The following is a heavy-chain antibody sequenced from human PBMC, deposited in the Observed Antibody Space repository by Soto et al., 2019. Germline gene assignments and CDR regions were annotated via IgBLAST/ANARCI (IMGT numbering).Heavy chain of an antibody. CDR2: INSVNGNT. V-gene: IGHV1-3*01. J-gene: IGHJ6*04. CDR1: GDTFTSYA. Sequence: ASVKVSCTACGDTFTSYAMHWVRQAPGQRLEWMGWINSVNGNTKYSQKLQGRFTITRDTSASTDYMELSSLRSEDTAVYYRARRNGDVWGKGTTVTVSS. D-gene: IGHD2-8*01. CDR3: ARRNGDV.